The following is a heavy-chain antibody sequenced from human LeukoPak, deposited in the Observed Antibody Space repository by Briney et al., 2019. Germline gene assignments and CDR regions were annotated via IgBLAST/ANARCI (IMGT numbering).Heavy chain of an antibody. Sequence: GGSLRLSCAASGFTFSSCAMSWVRQAPGKGLEWVSAVTGSGGGTYYADSVKGRFTISRDNSKNTLYLQMNSLRAEDTAVYYCGGSAAHYYYMDVWGKGTTVTVSS. CDR3: GGSAAHYYYMDV. CDR2: VTGSGGGT. J-gene: IGHJ6*03. D-gene: IGHD2-2*01. V-gene: IGHV3-23*01. CDR1: GFTFSSCA.